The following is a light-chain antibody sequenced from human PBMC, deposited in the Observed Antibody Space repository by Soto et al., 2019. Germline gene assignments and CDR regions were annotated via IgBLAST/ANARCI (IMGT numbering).Light chain of an antibody. CDR1: QSVSSN. J-gene: IGKJ2*01. CDR2: GAS. CDR3: QQYYNWYT. Sequence: EIVMTQSPATLSVSPGERATLSCRASQSVSSNLAWYQQKPDQAPRLLIYGASTRATGIPGRFSGSGSGTEFTLTISSLQSEDFAVYYCQQYYNWYTCGRGTKLEIK. V-gene: IGKV3-15*01.